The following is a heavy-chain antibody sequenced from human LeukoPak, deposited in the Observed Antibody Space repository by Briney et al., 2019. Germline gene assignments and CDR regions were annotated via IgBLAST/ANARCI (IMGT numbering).Heavy chain of an antibody. CDR3: ARYDSRVSASTKFDY. CDR2: IYGRAST. J-gene: IGHJ4*02. CDR1: GYSLGKNYY. D-gene: IGHD3-3*01. Sequence: PSETLSLTCAVSGYSLGKNYYWGWIRQSPGKGLEWIGRIYGRASTSYNPSLMNRVTMSVDTSKNHFSLQLTSVTAADTAVYYCARYDSRVSASTKFDYWGPGIQVTVSS. V-gene: IGHV4-38-2*01.